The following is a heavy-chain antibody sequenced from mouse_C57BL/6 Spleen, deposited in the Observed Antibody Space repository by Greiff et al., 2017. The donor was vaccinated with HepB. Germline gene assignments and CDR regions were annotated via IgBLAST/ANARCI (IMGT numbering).Heavy chain of an antibody. J-gene: IGHJ4*01. CDR2: IYPGDGDT. CDR3: ARSRDYDRGYAMDY. Sequence: VHLVESGAELVKPGASVKISCKASGYAFSSYWMNWVKQRPGKGLEWIGQIYPGDGDTNYNGKFKGKATLTADKSSSTAYMQLSSLTSEDSAVYFCARSRDYDRGYAMDYWGQGTSVTVSS. CDR1: GYAFSSYW. V-gene: IGHV1-80*01. D-gene: IGHD2-4*01.